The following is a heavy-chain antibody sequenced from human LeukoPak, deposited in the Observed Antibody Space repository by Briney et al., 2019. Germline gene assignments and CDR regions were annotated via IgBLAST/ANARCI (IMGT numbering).Heavy chain of an antibody. Sequence: GASVKVSCKASGYTFTSYGISWVRQAPGQGLEWMGWISAYNGNTNYAQKLQGRVTMTTDTSTSTAYMELRSLRPDDTAVYYCARLTAAAGYESPNFDYWGQGTLVTVSS. D-gene: IGHD6-13*01. J-gene: IGHJ4*02. CDR1: GYTFTSYG. CDR2: ISAYNGNT. CDR3: ARLTAAAGYESPNFDY. V-gene: IGHV1-18*04.